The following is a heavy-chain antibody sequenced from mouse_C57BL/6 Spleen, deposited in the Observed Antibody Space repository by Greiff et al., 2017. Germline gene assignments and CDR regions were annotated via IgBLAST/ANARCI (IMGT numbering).Heavy chain of an antibody. CDR1: GYAFSSYW. J-gene: IGHJ1*03. D-gene: IGHD1-1*01. CDR2: IYPGDGDP. Sequence: QVQLKQSGAELVKPGASVKISCKASGYAFSSYWMNWVKQRPGKGLEWIGQIYPGDGDPNYNGKFKGKATLTADKSSSTAYMQLSSLTSEDSAVYFCAREITTVVKYFDVWGTGTTVTVSS. V-gene: IGHV1-80*01. CDR3: AREITTVVKYFDV.